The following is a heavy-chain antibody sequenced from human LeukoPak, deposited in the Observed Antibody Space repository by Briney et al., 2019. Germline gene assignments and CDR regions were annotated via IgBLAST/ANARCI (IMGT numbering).Heavy chain of an antibody. CDR3: ARESSGWAPFDY. CDR1: GGSISRYY. J-gene: IGHJ4*02. V-gene: IGHV4-4*07. D-gene: IGHD6-19*01. CDR2: IYTSGST. Sequence: SETLSLTCTVSGGSISRYYWSWIRQPAGKGLEWIGRIYTSGSTNYNPSHKSRVTMSVDTSKNQFSLKLSSVTAADTAVYYCARESSGWAPFDYWGQGTLVTVSS.